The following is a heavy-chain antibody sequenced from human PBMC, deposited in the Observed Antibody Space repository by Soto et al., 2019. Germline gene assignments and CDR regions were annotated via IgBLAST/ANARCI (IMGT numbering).Heavy chain of an antibody. D-gene: IGHD2-2*01. CDR3: ARGGIAGIVVVPAAPRGYYYYGMDV. V-gene: IGHV4-34*01. CDR1: GGSFSVYY. CDR2: INHSGST. Sequence: SETLSLTCAVYGGSFSVYYGSWIRQPPGKGLEWIGEINHSGSTNYNPSLKSRVTISVDTSKNQFSLKLSSVTAADTAVYYCARGGIAGIVVVPAAPRGYYYYGMDVWGQGTTVTVSS. J-gene: IGHJ6*02.